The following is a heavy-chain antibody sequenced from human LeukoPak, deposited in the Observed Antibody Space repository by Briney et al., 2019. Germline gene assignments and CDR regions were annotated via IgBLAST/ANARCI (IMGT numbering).Heavy chain of an antibody. CDR2: IYTSGTT. Sequence: SETLSLTCTVSGVSISSGAYYWTWIRQAAGKGLEWIGRIYTSGTTDYNPSLESRVSISLDTSKNQFSLNLSSVTAADTAVYYCARDMGQTWGQGTLVTVSS. D-gene: IGHD3-10*01. CDR1: GVSISSGAYY. J-gene: IGHJ5*02. V-gene: IGHV4-61*02. CDR3: ARDMGQT.